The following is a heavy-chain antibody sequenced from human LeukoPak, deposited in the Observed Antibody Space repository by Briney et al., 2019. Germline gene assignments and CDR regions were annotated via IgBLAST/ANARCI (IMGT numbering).Heavy chain of an antibody. CDR3: AREVRGPRYYYYGMDV. CDR2: IYHSGST. J-gene: IGHJ6*02. CDR1: GYSISSGYY. D-gene: IGHD3-10*01. Sequence: PSETLSLTCTVSGYSISSGYYWGWIRQPPGKGLEWIGSIYHSGSTYYNPSLKSRVTISVDTSKNQFSLKLSSVTAADTAVYYCAREVRGPRYYYYGMDVWGQGTTVTVSS. V-gene: IGHV4-38-2*02.